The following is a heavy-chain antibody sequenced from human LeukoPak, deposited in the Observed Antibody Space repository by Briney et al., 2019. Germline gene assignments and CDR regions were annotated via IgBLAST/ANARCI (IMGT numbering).Heavy chain of an antibody. Sequence: SETLSLTCAVYGVSFSGYYWSWIRQPPGKGLEWIGEINHSGSTNYNPSLKSRVTISVDTSKNQFSLKLSSVTAADTAVYYCARAFNYYDSSGYYYRTYYFDYWGQGTLVTVSS. J-gene: IGHJ4*02. CDR1: GVSFSGYY. D-gene: IGHD3-22*01. CDR3: ARAFNYYDSSGYYYRTYYFDY. CDR2: INHSGST. V-gene: IGHV4-34*01.